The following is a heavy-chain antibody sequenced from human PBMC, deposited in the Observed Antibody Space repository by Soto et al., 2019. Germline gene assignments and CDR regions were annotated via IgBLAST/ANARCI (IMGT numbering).Heavy chain of an antibody. CDR3: ARSSTPELTAAHTVGMDV. D-gene: IGHD1-7*01. CDR1: GFTFSTYS. Sequence: PGGSLRLSCAASGFTFSTYSMNWVRQAPGKGLEWVSSISSSSSYIYYADSVKGRFTISRDNAKNSLYLQMNSLRAEDTAVYYCARSSTPELTAAHTVGMDVWGQGTTVTVSS. V-gene: IGHV3-21*01. J-gene: IGHJ6*02. CDR2: ISSSSSYI.